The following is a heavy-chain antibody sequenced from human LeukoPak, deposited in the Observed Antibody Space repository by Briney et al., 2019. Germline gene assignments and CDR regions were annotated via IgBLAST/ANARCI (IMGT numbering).Heavy chain of an antibody. Sequence: ASETLSLTCTVSGGSISSSSYYWGWIRQPPGKGLEWIGSMYYSGSTYYNPSLKSRVTISVDTSKKQFSLKLRSETAADTAVYYCARERITMVRGVKSDWFDPWGQGTLVTVSS. J-gene: IGHJ5*02. CDR3: ARERITMVRGVKSDWFDP. V-gene: IGHV4-39*07. D-gene: IGHD3-10*01. CDR1: GGSISSSSYY. CDR2: MYYSGST.